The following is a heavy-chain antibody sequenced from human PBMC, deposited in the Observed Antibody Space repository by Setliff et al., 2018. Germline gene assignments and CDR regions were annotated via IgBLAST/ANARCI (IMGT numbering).Heavy chain of an antibody. D-gene: IGHD5-18*01. Sequence: GGSLRLSCAVSGVTFSNYNMNWVRQAPGKGLEWVSSISATNTYITYADSVKGRFTISRDNAKNSLYLQMDSLRAEDTAVYYCAGSRAWIPFLDYSGQGTLVTVPQ. CDR1: GVTFSNYN. V-gene: IGHV3-21*03. CDR3: AGSRAWIPFLDY. J-gene: IGHJ4*02. CDR2: ISATNTYI.